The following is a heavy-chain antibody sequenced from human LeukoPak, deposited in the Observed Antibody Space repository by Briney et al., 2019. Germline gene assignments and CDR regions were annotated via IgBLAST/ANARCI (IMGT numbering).Heavy chain of an antibody. D-gene: IGHD6-13*01. CDR2: ISSSSSYI. CDR3: ARAPYSSSWYADY. CDR1: GFTFSSYS. V-gene: IGHV3-21*01. Sequence: GGSLRLSCAASGFTFSSYSMNWVRQAPGKGLGWVSSISSSSSYIYYADSVKGRFTISRDNAKNSLYLQMNSLRAEDTAVYYCARAPYSSSWYADYWGQGTLVTVSS. J-gene: IGHJ4*02.